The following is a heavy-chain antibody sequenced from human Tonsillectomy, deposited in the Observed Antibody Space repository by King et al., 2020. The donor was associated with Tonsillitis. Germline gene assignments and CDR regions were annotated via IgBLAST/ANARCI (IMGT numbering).Heavy chain of an antibody. CDR2: ISSYNGNT. CDR1: GYTFTSYD. V-gene: IGHV1-18*01. D-gene: IGHD3-9*01. J-gene: IGHJ5*01. Sequence: QLVQSGAEVKKPGASVKVSCKASGYTFTSYDISWVRQAPGHGLEWMGYISSYNGNTISAQSLQGRLTLTTDTSTSTAYMELRSLRSDDTAVYYCARAKRPGTLFRYFYWPDSGGRGPLVTIS. CDR3: ARAKRPGTLFRYFYWPDS.